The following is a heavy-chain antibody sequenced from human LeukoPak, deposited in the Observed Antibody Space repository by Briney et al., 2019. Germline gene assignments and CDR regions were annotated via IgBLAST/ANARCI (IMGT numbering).Heavy chain of an antibody. Sequence: SETLSLTCTVSGGSLITYYWSWIRQPPGKGLEWIGYIHYTGSTHYNPPLTSQLIISVDTHKKQFSLKMRSVTAAHTPVSICAGHYGDYAFVYWGQGNPVTVSS. CDR1: GGSLITYY. J-gene: IGHJ4*02. CDR3: AGHYGDYAFVY. V-gene: IGHV4-59*08. D-gene: IGHD4-17*01. CDR2: IHYTGST.